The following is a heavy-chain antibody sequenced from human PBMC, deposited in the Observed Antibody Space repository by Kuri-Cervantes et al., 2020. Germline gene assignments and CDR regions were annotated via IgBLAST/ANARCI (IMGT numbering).Heavy chain of an antibody. CDR1: GFTFSSYA. CDR2: IGGSGGST. V-gene: IGHV3-23*01. J-gene: IGHJ6*03. Sequence: GESLKISCAASGFTFSSYAMSWVRQAPGKGLEWVSAIGGSGGSTYYADSVKGRFTISRDNSKNTLYLQMNSLRAEDTAVYYCAKDLGTMVRGAMDVWGKGTTVTVSS. CDR3: AKDLGTMVRGAMDV. D-gene: IGHD3-10*01.